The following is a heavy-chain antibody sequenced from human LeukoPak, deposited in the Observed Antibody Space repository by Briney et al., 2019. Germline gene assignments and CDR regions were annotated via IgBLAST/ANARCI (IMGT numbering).Heavy chain of an antibody. CDR2: ISYDGSNK. D-gene: IGHD6-13*01. CDR1: GFTFSSYA. Sequence: GGSLRLSCAASGFTFSSYAMHWVRQAPGKGLEWVAVISYDGSNKYYADSVKGRFTISRDNSKNTLYLQMNSLRAEDTAVYYCAKVRIAAAGNRYFQHWGQGTLVTVSS. CDR3: AKVRIAAAGNRYFQH. J-gene: IGHJ1*01. V-gene: IGHV3-30-3*01.